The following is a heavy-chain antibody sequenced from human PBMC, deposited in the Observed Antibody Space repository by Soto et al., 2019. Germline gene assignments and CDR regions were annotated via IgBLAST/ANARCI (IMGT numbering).Heavy chain of an antibody. J-gene: IGHJ6*02. CDR3: AVNYYYGSGSDPYYYYGMDV. CDR1: GGTFSSYA. D-gene: IGHD3-10*01. V-gene: IGHV1-69*12. Sequence: QVQLVQSGAEVKKPGSSVKVSCKASGGTFSSYAISWVRQAPGQGLEWMGGIIPIFGTANYAQKFQGRVRMPADEPTGTGYMELSSLRSEDTAVYYCAVNYYYGSGSDPYYYYGMDVWGQGPTVTVSS. CDR2: IIPIFGTA.